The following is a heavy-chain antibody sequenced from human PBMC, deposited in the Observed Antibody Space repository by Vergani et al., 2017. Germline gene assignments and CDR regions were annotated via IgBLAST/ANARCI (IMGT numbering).Heavy chain of an antibody. CDR1: GVSMQSGSFY. CDR2: VYPSGTI. J-gene: IGHJ5*02. V-gene: IGHV4-61*02. Sequence: QVQLHESGPGLVKPSETLSLICSVSGVSMQSGSFYWTWIRQTAERRLEWMGRVYPSGTINYNPSLESRVTISRDTSKNQFSLKVHSVTAADTAVYYCARGETRTDWLDPWGQGTQVIVSS. CDR3: ARGETRTDWLDP. D-gene: IGHD3/OR15-3a*01.